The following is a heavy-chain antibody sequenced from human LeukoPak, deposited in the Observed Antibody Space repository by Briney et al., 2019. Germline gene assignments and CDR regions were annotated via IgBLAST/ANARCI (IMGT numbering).Heavy chain of an antibody. CDR2: ISSSGTT. J-gene: IGHJ4*02. V-gene: IGHV4-31*03. CDR1: GASLSSGTYY. CDR3: ARARGTVVTDD. D-gene: IGHD4-23*01. Sequence: SQTLSLTCTVSGASLSSGTYYWTWIPPHPGKGLEWIGYISSSGTTYYNPSLRSRVTTSIDTSKNPFSLKVTCVTAADTAVYLCARARGTVVTDDWGEGMLVTVS.